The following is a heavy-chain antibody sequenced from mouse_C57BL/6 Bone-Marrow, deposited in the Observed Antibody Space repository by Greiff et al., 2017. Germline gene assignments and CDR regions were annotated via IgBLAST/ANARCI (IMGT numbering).Heavy chain of an antibody. CDR3: ARQGRTGFAY. J-gene: IGHJ3*01. Sequence: EVKLMESGGDLVKPGGSLKLSCAASGFTFSSYGMSWVRQTPDKRLEWVATISSGGSYTYYPDSVKGRFTISRANAKNTLYLQMSSVKSEDTAMYYCARQGRTGFAYWGQGTLVTVSA. CDR2: ISSGGSYT. V-gene: IGHV5-6*01. CDR1: GFTFSSYG.